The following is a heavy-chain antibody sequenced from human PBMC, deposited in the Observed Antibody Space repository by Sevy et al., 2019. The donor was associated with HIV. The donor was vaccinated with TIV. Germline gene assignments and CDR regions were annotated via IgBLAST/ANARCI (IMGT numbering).Heavy chain of an antibody. Sequence: SETLSLTCAVSGGSISSGGYSWSWIRQPPGKGLEWIGYSYHSGSTYYNPSLKRSLTISVDSSKNQFCLNLSSVTAADSAVYYCARVATGTHHNNWFDPWGQGTLVTVSS. J-gene: IGHJ5*02. CDR2: SYHSGST. CDR1: GGSISSGGYS. CDR3: ARVATGTHHNNWFDP. V-gene: IGHV4-30-2*01. D-gene: IGHD1-1*01.